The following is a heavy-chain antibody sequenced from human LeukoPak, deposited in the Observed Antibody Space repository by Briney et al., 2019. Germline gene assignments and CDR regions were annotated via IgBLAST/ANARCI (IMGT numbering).Heavy chain of an antibody. CDR1: GFTFSSYS. CDR2: ISSSSSYI. D-gene: IGHD3-10*01. CDR3: ARDIPEAYGSGSYRQDDAFDI. V-gene: IGHV3-21*04. J-gene: IGHJ3*02. Sequence: GGSLRLSCAASGFTFSSYSMNWVRQAPGKGLEWVSSISSSSSYIYYADSVKGRFTISRDNAKNSLYLQMNSLRAEDTAVYYCARDIPEAYGSGSYRQDDAFDIWGQGTMVTVSS.